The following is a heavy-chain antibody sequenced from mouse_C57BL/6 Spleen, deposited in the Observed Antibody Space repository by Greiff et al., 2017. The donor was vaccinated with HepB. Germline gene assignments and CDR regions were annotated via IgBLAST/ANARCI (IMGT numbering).Heavy chain of an antibody. J-gene: IGHJ4*01. Sequence: DVQLVESGGGLVKPGGSLKLSCAASGFTFSDYGMHWVRQAPEKGLEWVAYISSGSSTIYYADTVKGRVTISRDNAKNTLFLQMTSLRSEDTALSYCARGLRGAMDYLGQGTSVTVSS. D-gene: IGHD2-2*01. V-gene: IGHV5-17*01. CDR2: ISSGSSTI. CDR3: ARGLRGAMDY. CDR1: GFTFSDYG.